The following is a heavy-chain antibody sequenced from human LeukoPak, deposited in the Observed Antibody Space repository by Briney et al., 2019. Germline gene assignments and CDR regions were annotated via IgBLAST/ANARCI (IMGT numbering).Heavy chain of an antibody. CDR3: ARLGYGDYDYFDY. Sequence: SETLSLTCTVSGGSISSYYWSWIRQPPGKGLEWIGYIYYSGSTNYNPSLKSRVTISVDTSKNQFSLKLSSVTAADTAVYYCARLGYGDYDYFDYWGQGTLVTVSS. D-gene: IGHD4-17*01. J-gene: IGHJ4*02. V-gene: IGHV4-59*08. CDR2: IYYSGST. CDR1: GGSISSYY.